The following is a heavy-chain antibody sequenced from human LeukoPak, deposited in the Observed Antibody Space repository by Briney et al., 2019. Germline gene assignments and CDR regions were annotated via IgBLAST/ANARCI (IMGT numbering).Heavy chain of an antibody. V-gene: IGHV1-2*02. Sequence: ASVTVSFKASGYTFTVYYMHWVRQAPGQGLEWMGWINPNSGGTNYAQKFQGRVTMTRDTSISTAYMELSRLRSDDTAVYYCARSGSYGDAFDIWGQGTMVTVSS. J-gene: IGHJ3*02. CDR1: GYTFTVYY. CDR2: INPNSGGT. CDR3: ARSGSYGDAFDI. D-gene: IGHD1-26*01.